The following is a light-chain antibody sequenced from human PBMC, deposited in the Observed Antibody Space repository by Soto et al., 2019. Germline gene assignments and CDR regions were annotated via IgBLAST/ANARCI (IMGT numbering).Light chain of an antibody. J-gene: IGKJ4*01. CDR2: GAS. Sequence: EIWMTQYPATLSVSPGERATLSWGASQSVSSKLAWYQQKPGQAPRLLIYGASTRATGIPARFSGSGSETDFTLPISSLETEDSAVYYCQQRSNWPSLTFGGGTKVDIK. CDR1: QSVSSK. V-gene: IGKV3-15*01. CDR3: QQRSNWPSLT.